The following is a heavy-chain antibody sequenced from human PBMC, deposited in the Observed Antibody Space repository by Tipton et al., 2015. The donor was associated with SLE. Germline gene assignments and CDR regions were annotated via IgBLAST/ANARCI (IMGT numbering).Heavy chain of an antibody. J-gene: IGHJ4*02. CDR3: ARAPGTAMVTPY. D-gene: IGHD5-18*01. V-gene: IGHV4-4*02. CDR2: IYHSGRT. CDR1: GGSISSSNW. Sequence: TLSLTCVVSGGSISSSNWWSWVRQPPGKGLEWIGEIYHSGRTNYNSSLRSRVTILVDKFKNQFSLKLTSVTAADTAVYYCARAPGTAMVTPYWGQGTLVTVSS.